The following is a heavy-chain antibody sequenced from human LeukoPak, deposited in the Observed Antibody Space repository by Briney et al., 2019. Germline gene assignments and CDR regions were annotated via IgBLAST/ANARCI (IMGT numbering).Heavy chain of an antibody. CDR3: ARTSTVTTAFDI. V-gene: IGHV4-61*02. CDR1: GGFIGSGGYY. D-gene: IGHD4-11*01. Sequence: SETLSLTCSVSGGFIGSGGYYWSWLRQPAGKGLEWIGRIYTGGSTNYNPSLKSRVTMSVDTSKNQFSLMLTSVTAADTAVYYCARTSTVTTAFDIWGQGTLVTVSS. J-gene: IGHJ5*02. CDR2: IYTGGST.